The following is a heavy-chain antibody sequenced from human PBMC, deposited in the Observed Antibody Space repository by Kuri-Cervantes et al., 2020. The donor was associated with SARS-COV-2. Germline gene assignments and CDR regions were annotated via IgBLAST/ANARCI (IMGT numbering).Heavy chain of an antibody. D-gene: IGHD3-22*01. CDR1: GFTFGDYA. Sequence: GGSLRLSCTASGFTFGDYAMSWFRQAPGKGLEWVGFIRSKAYGGTTEYAASVEGRFTISRDDSKSIAYLQMNSLKTEDTAVYYCTRGLTLHYYDATRAFDIWGQGTMVTVS. V-gene: IGHV3-49*03. CDR3: TRGLTLHYYDATRAFDI. J-gene: IGHJ3*02. CDR2: IRSKAYGGTT.